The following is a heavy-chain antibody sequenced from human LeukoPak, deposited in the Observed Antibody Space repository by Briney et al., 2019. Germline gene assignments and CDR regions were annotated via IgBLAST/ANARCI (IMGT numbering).Heavy chain of an antibody. D-gene: IGHD3-3*01. CDR3: AGAPPRTIFGVVISLLYFDY. J-gene: IGHJ4*02. Sequence: SETLSLTCAVSGYSISSGYYWGWIRQPPGKGLEWIGSIYHSGSTYYNPSLKSRVTISVDTSKNQFSLKLSSVTAADTAVYYCAGAPPRTIFGVVISLLYFDYWGQGTLVTVSS. CDR1: GYSISSGYY. CDR2: IYHSGST. V-gene: IGHV4-38-2*01.